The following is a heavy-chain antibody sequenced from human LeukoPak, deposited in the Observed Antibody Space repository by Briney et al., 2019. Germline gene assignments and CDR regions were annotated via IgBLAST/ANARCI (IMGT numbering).Heavy chain of an antibody. V-gene: IGHV3-7*01. CDR2: IKQDGREK. CDR3: XRDXXAATN. J-gene: IGHJ4*02. Sequence: GGSLRLSCVGSGFTFSSHWMSWVRQAPGKGPEWVANIKQDGREKHYVDSVKGRFTISRDNAKSSLYLQMNSLRAEDTAVYYXXRDXXAATNWGQGTLVTVSS. D-gene: IGHD2-15*01. CDR1: GFTFSSHW.